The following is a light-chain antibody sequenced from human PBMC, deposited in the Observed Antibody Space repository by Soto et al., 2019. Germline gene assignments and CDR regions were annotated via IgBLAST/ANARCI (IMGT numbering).Light chain of an antibody. CDR2: GAS. CDR3: QQYGSSSYT. Sequence: EIVLTQSPATLSLSPGERATLSCRASQSVTTYLAWYQQRPGQAPRLLIYGASNRATGIPARFSGSGSGTDFTLTISRLEPEDFAVYYCQQYGSSSYTFGQGTRLEIK. J-gene: IGKJ2*01. V-gene: IGKV3-20*01. CDR1: QSVTTY.